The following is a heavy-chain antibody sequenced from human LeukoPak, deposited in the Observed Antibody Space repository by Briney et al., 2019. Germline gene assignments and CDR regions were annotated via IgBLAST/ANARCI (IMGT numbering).Heavy chain of an antibody. Sequence: GGSLRLSCAASGFTFSSYGMSWVRQAPGKGLEWVSSTSDSGGRTYYADSVKGRFTISRDNSKSTLFVQMNSLRAEDTAVYYCAKGMYYYGSGSFDYWGQGTLVTVSS. D-gene: IGHD3-10*01. CDR3: AKGMYYYGSGSFDY. J-gene: IGHJ4*02. CDR2: TSDSGGRT. V-gene: IGHV3-23*01. CDR1: GFTFSSYG.